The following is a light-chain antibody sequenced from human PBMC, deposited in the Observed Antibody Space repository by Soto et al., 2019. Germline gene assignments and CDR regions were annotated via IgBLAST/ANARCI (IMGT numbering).Light chain of an antibody. CDR1: QAIRND. Sequence: AIPMTQSPSSLSASVGDRVTISCRASQAIRNDLGWYQQKPGKAPNLLIYGASSLESGVPSRFSGSGSGTEFTLTISSLQPEDFATYYCLQDNNYPWTFGQGTKVEI. V-gene: IGKV1-6*01. CDR3: LQDNNYPWT. J-gene: IGKJ1*01. CDR2: GAS.